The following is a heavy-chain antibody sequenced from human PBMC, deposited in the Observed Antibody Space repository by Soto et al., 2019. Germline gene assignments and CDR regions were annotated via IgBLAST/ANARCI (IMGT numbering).Heavy chain of an antibody. CDR3: AGYCLTIGCHLDAFDI. D-gene: IGHD2-15*01. CDR2: FYAGGST. Sequence: GGSLRLSCAASGFTFSNAWMNWVRQAPGKGLEWVSVFYAGGSTYYADSVQGRFTISRDSSKNTVYLQMHSLSAEDTAVYYCAGYCLTIGCHLDAFDIWGQGTMVTVSS. V-gene: IGHV3-66*01. CDR1: GFTFSNAW. J-gene: IGHJ3*02.